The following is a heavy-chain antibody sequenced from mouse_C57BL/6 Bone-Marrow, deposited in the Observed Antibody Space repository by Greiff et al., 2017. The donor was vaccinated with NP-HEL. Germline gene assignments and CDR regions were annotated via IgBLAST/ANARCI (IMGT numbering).Heavy chain of an antibody. CDR1: GYTFTSYW. CDR3: ARDYGYYYAMDY. D-gene: IGHD1-1*01. CDR2: IDPSDSET. V-gene: IGHV1-52*01. Sequence: QVHVKQSGAELVRPGSSVKLSCKASGYTFTSYWMHWVKQRPIQGLEWIGNIDPSDSETHYNQKFKDKATLTVDKSSSTAYMQLSSLTSEDSAVYYCARDYGYYYAMDYWGQGTSVTVSS. J-gene: IGHJ4*01.